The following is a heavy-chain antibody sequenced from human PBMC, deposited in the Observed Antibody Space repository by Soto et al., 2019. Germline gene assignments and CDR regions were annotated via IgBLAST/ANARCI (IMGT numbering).Heavy chain of an antibody. CDR3: ARDSRGIAAAGNLDYYGMDV. V-gene: IGHV3-30-3*01. CDR2: ISYDGSNK. Sequence: PGGSLRLSCAASGFTFSSYAMHWVRQAPGKGMKWVAVISYDGSNKYYADSVKGRFTISRDNSKNTLYLQMNSLRAEDTAVYYCARDSRGIAAAGNLDYYGMDVWGQGTTVTVSS. CDR1: GFTFSSYA. J-gene: IGHJ6*02. D-gene: IGHD6-13*01.